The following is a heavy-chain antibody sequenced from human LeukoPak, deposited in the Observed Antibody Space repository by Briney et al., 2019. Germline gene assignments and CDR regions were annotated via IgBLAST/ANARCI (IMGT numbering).Heavy chain of an antibody. V-gene: IGHV4-61*01. D-gene: IGHD1-14*01. CDR3: ARARNYYYYLDV. J-gene: IGHJ6*02. Sequence: SETLSLTCTVSGDSVSSGSYSWSWIRQPPGKGLEWIGYIFYRGSTSYDPSLKSRLTISADSSKNQFSLRLSSVTAADTAVYYCARARNYYYYLDVWGQGTTVTVSS. CDR2: IFYRGST. CDR1: GDSVSSGSYS.